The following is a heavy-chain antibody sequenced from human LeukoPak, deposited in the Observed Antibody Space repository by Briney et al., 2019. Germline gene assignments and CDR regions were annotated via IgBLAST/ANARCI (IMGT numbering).Heavy chain of an antibody. V-gene: IGHV1-24*01. J-gene: IGHJ6*02. D-gene: IGHD1-1*01. CDR1: GYTLTGLS. CDR2: FDPEDGET. Sequence: ASVKVSCKVSGYTLTGLSMHWVRQAPGKGLEWMGGFDPEDGETIYAQKFQGRVTMTEDTSTDTAYMELSSLRSEDTAVYYCATVSRGTTGNYYYGMDVWGQGTTVTVSS. CDR3: ATVSRGTTGNYYYGMDV.